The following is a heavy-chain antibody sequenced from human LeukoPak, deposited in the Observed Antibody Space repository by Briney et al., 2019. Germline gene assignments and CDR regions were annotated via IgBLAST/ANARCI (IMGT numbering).Heavy chain of an antibody. CDR2: IKQDGSEK. Sequence: AAGSLRLSCAASGSTFSSYWMSWVRQAPGKGLEWVANIKQDGSEKYYVDSVKGRFTISRDNAKNSLYLQMNSLRAEDTAVYYCARDDCSSISCYHNWFDPWGQGTLVTVSS. J-gene: IGHJ5*02. V-gene: IGHV3-7*01. D-gene: IGHD2-2*01. CDR3: ARDDCSSISCYHNWFDP. CDR1: GSTFSSYW.